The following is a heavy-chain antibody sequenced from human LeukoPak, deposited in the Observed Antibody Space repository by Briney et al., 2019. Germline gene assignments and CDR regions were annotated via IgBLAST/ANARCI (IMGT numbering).Heavy chain of an antibody. J-gene: IGHJ4*02. V-gene: IGHV3-30*04. CDR1: GFTFSSYA. CDR2: ISYDGSNK. CDR3: ARDDYGFDY. D-gene: IGHD4-17*01. Sequence: GGSLRLSCAASGFTFSSYAMHWVRQAPGKGLEWVAVISYDGSNKYYADSVKGRLTISRDNSKNTLYLQMNSLRAEDTAVYYCARDDYGFDYWGQGTLVTVSS.